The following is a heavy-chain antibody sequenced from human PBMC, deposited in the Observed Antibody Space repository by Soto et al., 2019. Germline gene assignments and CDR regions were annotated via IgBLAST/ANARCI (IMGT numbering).Heavy chain of an antibody. Sequence: QVQLVQSGAEVKKPGASVKVSCKASGYTFTNYHMHWVRQAPGLGLEWMGTINLYDGGPIYTQRFQGRITMTRDTSTSTGHMELSSLRSEDTAVYYCASELTGTAYFDRWGRGTLVTVSS. V-gene: IGHV1-46*01. D-gene: IGHD1-20*01. CDR2: INLYDGGP. CDR1: GYTFTNYH. J-gene: IGHJ2*01. CDR3: ASELTGTAYFDR.